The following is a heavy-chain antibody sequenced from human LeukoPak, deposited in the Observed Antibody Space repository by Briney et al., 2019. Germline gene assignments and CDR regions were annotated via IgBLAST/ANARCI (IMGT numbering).Heavy chain of an antibody. J-gene: IGHJ4*02. CDR2: INSDGSST. Sequence: GGSLRLSCAASGFTFSTYWMHWVRQAPGKGLVWVSRINSDGSSTRYADSVKGRFTISRDNAKNTLYLQMNSLRAEDTAVYYCARVTSGDYYDYWGQGTPVTVSS. CDR3: ARVTSGDYYDY. CDR1: GFTFSTYW. D-gene: IGHD1-26*01. V-gene: IGHV3-74*01.